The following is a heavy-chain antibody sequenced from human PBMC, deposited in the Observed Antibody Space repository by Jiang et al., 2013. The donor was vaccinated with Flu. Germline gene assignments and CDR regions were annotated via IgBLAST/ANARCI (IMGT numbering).Heavy chain of an antibody. D-gene: IGHD3-10*01. Sequence: QLVESGGGLVQPGGSLRLSCAASGFTFSSYWMSWVRQAPGKGLEWVANIKQDGSEKYYVDSVKGRFTISRDNAKNSLYLQMNSLRAEDTAVYYCARGDYYGSGSPTYYFDYWGQGTLVTVSS. J-gene: IGHJ4*02. V-gene: IGHV3-7*03. CDR1: GFTFSSYW. CDR2: IKQDGSEK. CDR3: ARGDYYGSGSPTYYFDY.